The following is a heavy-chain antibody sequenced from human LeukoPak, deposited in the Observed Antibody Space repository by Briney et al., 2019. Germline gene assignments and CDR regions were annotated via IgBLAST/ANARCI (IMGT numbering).Heavy chain of an antibody. J-gene: IGHJ5*02. D-gene: IGHD3-10*01. CDR2: IYHTGGT. CDR3: ARLEDVRVSMVPGLMMTPPYFGP. CDR1: DASITTDSYY. Sequence: PSATLSLTCTVSDASITTDSYYWSWIRQPPGKGLEWIRYIYHTGGTSYNPSLTNRVTISVNTSKTQFSLRLSSVTAADTAVYYCARLEDVRVSMVPGLMMTPPYFGPWGQGTLVTVSS. V-gene: IGHV4-61*01.